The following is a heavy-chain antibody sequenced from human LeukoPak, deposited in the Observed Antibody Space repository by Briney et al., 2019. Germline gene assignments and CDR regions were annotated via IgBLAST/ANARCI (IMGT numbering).Heavy chain of an antibody. Sequence: SETLFLTCTVSSGSIISGSFYWCWIRQPREKGLEWIGNIYYSGTTYYNPSLKSRVTISVDTSKNHFSLKLSSVTATDTAVYYCASSTWYLNWFDPWGQGILVTVSS. D-gene: IGHD6-13*01. CDR1: SGSIISGSFY. CDR3: ASSTWYLNWFDP. CDR2: IYYSGTT. V-gene: IGHV4-39*02. J-gene: IGHJ5*02.